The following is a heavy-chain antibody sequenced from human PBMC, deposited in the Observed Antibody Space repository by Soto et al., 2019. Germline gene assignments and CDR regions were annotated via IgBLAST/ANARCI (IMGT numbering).Heavy chain of an antibody. CDR2: ISPLFRTP. Sequence: QVQLVQSGAELTEPGSSVKVSCKTSGGTFSSSAISWLRQAPGQGLEWMGGISPLFRTPDYAQKFQGRVTIAADESTSTAYMELSSLRPEDTAVYYCARDKDRLQLGGNYYYILHIRGHGPTITVSS. CDR3: ARDKDRLQLGGNYYYILHI. J-gene: IGHJ6*02. V-gene: IGHV1-69*12. D-gene: IGHD4-4*01. CDR1: GGTFSSSA.